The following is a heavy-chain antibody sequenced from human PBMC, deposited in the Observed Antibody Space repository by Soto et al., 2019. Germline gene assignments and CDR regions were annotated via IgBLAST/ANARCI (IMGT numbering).Heavy chain of an antibody. CDR2: IIPIFGIA. V-gene: IGHV1-69*13. CDR1: GGSFTYT. J-gene: IGHJ6*02. Sequence: SVKVSCKASGGSFTYTLSWVRQAPGQGLEWMGGIIPIFGIANYAQKFQGRVTITADESTKTAYMELSTLRSEDTAVYYCARLHSHGTYGMDVWGQGTTVTVSS. CDR3: ARLHSHGTYGMDV. D-gene: IGHD5-18*01.